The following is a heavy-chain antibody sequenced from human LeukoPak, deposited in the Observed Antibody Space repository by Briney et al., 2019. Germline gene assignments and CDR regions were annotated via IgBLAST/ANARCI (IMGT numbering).Heavy chain of an antibody. D-gene: IGHD3-9*01. CDR3: ARGGSYYDILTGNFDY. V-gene: IGHV4-59*01. Sequence: SETLSLTCTVSGYSISNNFYWAWIRQSPGKGLEWIGYIYYSGSTNYNPSLKSRVTISVDTSKNQFSLKLSSVTAADTAVYYCARGGSYYDILTGNFDYWGQGTLVTVSS. J-gene: IGHJ4*02. CDR1: GYSISNNFY. CDR2: IYYSGST.